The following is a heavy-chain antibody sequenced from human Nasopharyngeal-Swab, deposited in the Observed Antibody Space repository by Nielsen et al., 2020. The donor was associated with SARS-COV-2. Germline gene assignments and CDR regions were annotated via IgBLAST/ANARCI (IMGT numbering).Heavy chain of an antibody. CDR1: GFTFSKFW. CDR3: ARDKDGFDY. CDR2: IKEDGSEA. V-gene: IGHV3-7*03. Sequence: GESLKISCAASGFTFSKFWMNWVRQAPGKGLEWVANIKEDGSEAHYVGSVKGRFTISRDNAKNSLYLQMNSLRAEDTAVYYCARDKDGFDYWGQGTLVTVSS. J-gene: IGHJ4*02.